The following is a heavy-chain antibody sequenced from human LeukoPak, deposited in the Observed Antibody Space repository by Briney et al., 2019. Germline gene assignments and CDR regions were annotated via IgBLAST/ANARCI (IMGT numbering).Heavy chain of an antibody. V-gene: IGHV4-39*01. J-gene: IGHJ5*02. CDR2: IYYSGST. CDR1: GGSISSSSYY. Sequence: PSETLSLTCTVSGGSISSSSYYWGWIRQPPGKGLEWIGSIYYSGSTYYNPSLKSRVTISVDTSKNQFSLKLSSVTAADTAVYYCARSERIVVVAALWFDPWGQGTLVTVSP. D-gene: IGHD2-15*01. CDR3: ARSERIVVVAALWFDP.